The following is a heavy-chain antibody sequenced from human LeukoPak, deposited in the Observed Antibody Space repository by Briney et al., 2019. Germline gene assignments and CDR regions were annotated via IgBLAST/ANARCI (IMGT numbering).Heavy chain of an antibody. V-gene: IGHV3-30*02. J-gene: IGHJ4*02. CDR3: AKGHSGWYYGHLGEGLNFDY. Sequence: PGGSLRLSCAASGFTFSSYGMHWVRQAPGKGLEWVAFIRYDGSNKYYADSVKGRFTISRDNSKNTLYLQMNSLRAEDTAVYYCAKGHSGWYYGHLGEGLNFDYWGQGTLVTVSS. CDR2: IRYDGSNK. D-gene: IGHD6-19*01. CDR1: GFTFSSYG.